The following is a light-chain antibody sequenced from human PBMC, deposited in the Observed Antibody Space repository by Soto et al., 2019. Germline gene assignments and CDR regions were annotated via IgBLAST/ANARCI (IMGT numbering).Light chain of an antibody. CDR1: RDISNS. J-gene: IGKJ1*01. CDR3: QQYNSYSPET. Sequence: DIQMTQSPSSVSASVGDRLTITCRASRDISNSLAWYQQTPGKAPKLLIYDASSLESGVPSRFSGSGSGTEFTLTISSLQPDDFATYYCQQYNSYSPETFGQGTKVDI. CDR2: DAS. V-gene: IGKV1-5*01.